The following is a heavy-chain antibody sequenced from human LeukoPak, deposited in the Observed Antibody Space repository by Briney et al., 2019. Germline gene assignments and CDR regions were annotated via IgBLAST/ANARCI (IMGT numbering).Heavy chain of an antibody. CDR3: ARHALMITFGGVIDP. V-gene: IGHV4-30-2*01. J-gene: IGHJ5*02. CDR2: IYHSGST. D-gene: IGHD3-16*01. Sequence: SQTLSLTCTVSGGSISSGGYYWSWIRQPPGKGLEWIGYIYHSGSTYYNPSLKSRVTISVDTSKNQFSLKLSSVTAADTAVYYCARHALMITFGGVIDPWGQGTLVTVSS. CDR1: GGSISSGGYY.